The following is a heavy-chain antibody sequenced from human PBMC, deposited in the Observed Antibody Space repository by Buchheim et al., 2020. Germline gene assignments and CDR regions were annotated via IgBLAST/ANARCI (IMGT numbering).Heavy chain of an antibody. CDR3: SGGSYFGFDY. D-gene: IGHD1-26*01. Sequence: QLQLQESGPGLVKPSETLSLTCTVSGGSISSSIYYWGWIRQPPGKGLEWIGSSYYSGSTYYKPSLKSRGYMSANTSKNQFSLKLSSVTAADTAMYYCSGGSYFGFDYWGQGTL. CDR1: GGSISSSIYY. J-gene: IGHJ4*02. V-gene: IGHV4-39*07. CDR2: SYYSGST.